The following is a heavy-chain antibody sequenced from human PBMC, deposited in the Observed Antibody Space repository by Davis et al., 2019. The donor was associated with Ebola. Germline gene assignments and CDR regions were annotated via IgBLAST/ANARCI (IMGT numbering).Heavy chain of an antibody. Sequence: ASVPVSCKASGYTFTASYIHWVRQAPRQGLEWMGRINPHSGNTGYAQKFQGRVTMTRDTSTSTVYMELSSLRSEDTAVYYCATRGVGGGYFDYWGQGTLVTVSS. J-gene: IGHJ4*02. D-gene: IGHD3-10*01. CDR3: ATRGVGGGYFDY. V-gene: IGHV1-2*06. CDR1: GYTFTASY. CDR2: INPHSGNT.